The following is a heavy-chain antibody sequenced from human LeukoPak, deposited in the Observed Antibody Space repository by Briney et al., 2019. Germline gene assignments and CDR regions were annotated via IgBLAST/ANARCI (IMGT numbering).Heavy chain of an antibody. Sequence: LGESLQISCQASGDSFTSYWIACVRQMPGKRLEWMGIIYAGDSGTRYSPSFQGQVTISVDKSITTAYLQWSSLKASDTAMFYCARRAGYNSGPFDYWGQGTLVTVSS. D-gene: IGHD6-19*01. CDR3: ARRAGYNSGPFDY. V-gene: IGHV5-51*01. CDR2: IYAGDSGT. J-gene: IGHJ4*02. CDR1: GDSFTSYW.